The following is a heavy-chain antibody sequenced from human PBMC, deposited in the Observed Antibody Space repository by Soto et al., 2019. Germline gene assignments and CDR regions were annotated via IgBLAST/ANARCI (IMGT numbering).Heavy chain of an antibody. CDR2: INHSGST. D-gene: IGHD6-13*01. CDR1: GGSFSGYY. CDR3: ARLSTIAAADPLDY. V-gene: IGHV4-34*01. Sequence: SETLSLTCAVYGGSFSGYYWSWIRQPPGKGLEWIGEINHSGSTNYNPSLKSRVTISVDTSKNQFSLKLSSVTAAGTAVYYCARLSTIAAADPLDYWGQGTLVTVSS. J-gene: IGHJ4*02.